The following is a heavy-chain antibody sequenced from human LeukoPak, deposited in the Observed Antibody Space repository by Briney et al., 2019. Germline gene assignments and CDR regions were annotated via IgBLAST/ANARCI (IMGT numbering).Heavy chain of an antibody. CDR2: INPNSGGT. V-gene: IGHV1-2*02. CDR1: GYTFTGYY. D-gene: IGHD2-15*01. Sequence: ASVKVSCKASGYTFTGYYTHWVRQAPGQGLEWMGWINPNSGGTNYAQKFQGRVTMTRDTSISTAYMELSRLRSDDTAVYYCVYCSGGSCYGGFQHWGQGTLVTVSS. CDR3: VYCSGGSCYGGFQH. J-gene: IGHJ1*01.